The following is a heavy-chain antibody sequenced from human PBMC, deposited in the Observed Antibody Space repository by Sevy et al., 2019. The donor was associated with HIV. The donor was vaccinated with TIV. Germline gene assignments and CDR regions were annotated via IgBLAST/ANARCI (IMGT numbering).Heavy chain of an antibody. CDR1: GFTFGDYA. Sequence: GESLKISCTASGFTFGDYAMSWIRQTPGRGLEWVGFIRSKTYGGTTEYAASVKDRFTISRDDSKSIAYLQMNSLKTEDTAVYYCTRLRGTISAYYYFGMDVWGQGTTATVSS. J-gene: IGHJ6*02. D-gene: IGHD3-3*01. V-gene: IGHV3-49*03. CDR2: IRSKTYGGTT. CDR3: TRLRGTISAYYYFGMDV.